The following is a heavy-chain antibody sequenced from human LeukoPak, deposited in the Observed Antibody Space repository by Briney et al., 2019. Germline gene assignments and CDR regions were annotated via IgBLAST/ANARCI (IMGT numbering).Heavy chain of an antibody. D-gene: IGHD3-10*01. V-gene: IGHV3-9*01. CDR3: ARAPPNRVGSGSYLYYYYYGMDV. J-gene: IGHJ6*02. CDR1: GFTFDDYA. CDR2: ISWNSGSI. Sequence: GGSLRLSCAASGFTFDDYAMHWVRQAPGKGLEWVSGISWNSGSIGYVDSVKGRFTISRDNAKNSLYLQMNSLRAEDTALYYCARAPPNRVGSGSYLYYYYYGMDVWGQGTTVTVSS.